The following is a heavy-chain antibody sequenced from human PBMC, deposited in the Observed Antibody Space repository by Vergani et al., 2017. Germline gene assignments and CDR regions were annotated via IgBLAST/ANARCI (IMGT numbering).Heavy chain of an antibody. V-gene: IGHV3-72*01. CDR2: TRNKANSYTT. Sequence: EMQLVESGGGLVQPGGSLRLSCAASGFTFSDHYMDWVRQAPGKGLEWVGRTRNKANSYTTEYAASVKGRFIVSRDASEISLYLQMHSLQTEDTSVYYCARAAIAAAVPRNYWGQGTLVTVSS. D-gene: IGHD6-13*01. J-gene: IGHJ4*02. CDR1: GFTFSDHY. CDR3: ARAAIAAAVPRNY.